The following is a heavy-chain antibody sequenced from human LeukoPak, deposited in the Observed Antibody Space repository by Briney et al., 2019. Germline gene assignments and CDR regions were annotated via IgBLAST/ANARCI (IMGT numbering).Heavy chain of an antibody. D-gene: IGHD1-1*01. CDR3: ARARPGISHLDY. V-gene: IGHV4-39*07. Sequence: PSETLSLTCTVSGGSISSSSYYWGWIRQPPGKGLEWIGSIYYSGSTYYNPSLKSRVTISVDTSKNQFSLKLSSVTAADTAVYYCARARPGISHLDYWGQGTLVTVSS. J-gene: IGHJ4*02. CDR2: IYYSGST. CDR1: GGSISSSSYY.